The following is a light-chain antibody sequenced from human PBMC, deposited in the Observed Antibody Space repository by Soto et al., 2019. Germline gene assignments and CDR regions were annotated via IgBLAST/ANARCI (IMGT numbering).Light chain of an antibody. CDR1: SSDIGVYKY. V-gene: IGLV2-14*01. CDR2: EVS. Sequence: QSVLTQPASVSGSPGQSITISCTGTSSDIGVYKYVSWYQQHPGKPPKFIIYEVSNRPSGVSDRFSGSKSGNTASLTISGLQAADEADYYCSSYTKVDTQVFGTGTKVTVL. CDR3: SSYTKVDTQV. J-gene: IGLJ1*01.